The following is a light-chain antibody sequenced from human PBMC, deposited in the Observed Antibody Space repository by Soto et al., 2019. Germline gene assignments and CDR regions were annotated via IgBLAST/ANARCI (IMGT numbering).Light chain of an antibody. CDR1: SSNIGSNY. V-gene: IGLV1-47*01. J-gene: IGLJ3*02. CDR3: AAWDVSLSGFNWV. CDR2: RNN. Sequence: QSVLTQPPSASGTPGQRVTISCSGSSSNIGSNYVYWYQQLPGTAPKLLIYRNNQRPSGVPDRFSGSKSGTSASLAISGLRSEDEADYYCAAWDVSLSGFNWVFGGGTKLTVL.